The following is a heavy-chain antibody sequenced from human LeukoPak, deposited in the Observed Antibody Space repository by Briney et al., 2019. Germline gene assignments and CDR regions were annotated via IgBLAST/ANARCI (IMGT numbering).Heavy chain of an antibody. J-gene: IGHJ5*02. Sequence: KPSETLSLTCTVSGGSISSSSYYWGWIRQPPGKGLEWIGYIYYSGSTNYNPSLKSRVTISVDTSKNQFSLKLSSVTAADTAVYYCARGGLAVRFGVVFSWFDPWGQGTLVTVSS. D-gene: IGHD3-3*01. CDR2: IYYSGST. V-gene: IGHV4-61*05. CDR3: ARGGLAVRFGVVFSWFDP. CDR1: GGSISSSSYY.